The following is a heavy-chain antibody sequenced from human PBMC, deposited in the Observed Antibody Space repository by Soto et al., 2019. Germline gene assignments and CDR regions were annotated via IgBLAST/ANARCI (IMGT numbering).Heavy chain of an antibody. Sequence: PSETLCRRCTVAGGSISSYDWSWIRQPPGKGLGWMGYIYYSGSTNYNPSLKSRGTRSVDTSKNQCSLTLSSVTDADTDVYYCARFLGAPTSSKTSYFDYWGQGPLVNVSS. CDR2: IYYSGST. CDR1: GGSISSYD. D-gene: IGHD6-13*01. CDR3: ARFLGAPTSSKTSYFDY. J-gene: IGHJ4*02. V-gene: IGHV4-59*01.